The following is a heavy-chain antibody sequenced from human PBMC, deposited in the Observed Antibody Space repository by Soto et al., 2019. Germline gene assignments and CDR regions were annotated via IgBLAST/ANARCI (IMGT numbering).Heavy chain of an antibody. V-gene: IGHV2-5*02. CDR3: DHIRGRGYDFWRSFLADYCMVV. CDR2: IYWDDDK. D-gene: IGHD3-3*01. CDR1: GFSLRTSGVG. Sequence: QITLKESGPTLVNPTQTLTLTCTFSGFSLRTSGVGVAWIRQPPGKALEWLALIYWDDDKRYSPSLKSRLTFTKDTSKNQVVLTMTNIDPWDTATYYCDHIRGRGYDFWRSFLADYCMVVWRKGSTLTVSS. J-gene: IGHJ6*03.